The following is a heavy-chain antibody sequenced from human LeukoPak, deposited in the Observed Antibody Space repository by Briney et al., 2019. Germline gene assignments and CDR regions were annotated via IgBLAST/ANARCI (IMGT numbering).Heavy chain of an antibody. CDR3: ARLHSGSYYFDY. D-gene: IGHD3-22*01. V-gene: IGHV3-48*03. J-gene: IGHJ4*02. CDR1: GFTFSSYE. CDR2: ISSSGSTI. Sequence: GGSLRLSCAASGFTFSSYEMNWVRQAPGKGLEWVSYISSSGSTIYYADSVKGRFTISRDNAKNSLYLQMNSLRAEDTAVYYCARLHSGSYYFDYWGQGTLVTVSS.